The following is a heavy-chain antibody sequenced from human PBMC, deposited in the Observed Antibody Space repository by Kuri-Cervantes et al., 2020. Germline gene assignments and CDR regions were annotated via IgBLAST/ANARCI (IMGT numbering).Heavy chain of an antibody. J-gene: IGHJ4*02. CDR3: ARGPLTSVTNAYFDY. CDR1: GGSISSSSYY. Sequence: GSLRLSCTVSGGSISSSSYYWGWIRQPPGKGLEWIGSIYYSGSTNYNPSLKSRVTISVDTSKNQFSLKLSSVTAADTAVYYCARGPLTSVTNAYFDYWGQGTLVTVSS. D-gene: IGHD4-17*01. V-gene: IGHV4-39*07. CDR2: IYYSGST.